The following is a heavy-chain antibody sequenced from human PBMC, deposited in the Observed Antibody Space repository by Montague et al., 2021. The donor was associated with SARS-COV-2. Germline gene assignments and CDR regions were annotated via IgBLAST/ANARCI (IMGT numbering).Heavy chain of an antibody. CDR1: GGSFNGYY. CDR3: ARVAGGYYLDSSAYSDY. Sequence: SETLSLICAVYGGSFNGYYWSWIRQPPGKGLEWIGEINQSGSTNYNPSLRSRVTLSVDTSKKQFSLKLSSLTAADTAVYYCARVAGGYYLDSSAYSDYWGQGSLVTVSS. D-gene: IGHD3-22*01. V-gene: IGHV4-34*01. J-gene: IGHJ4*02. CDR2: INQSGST.